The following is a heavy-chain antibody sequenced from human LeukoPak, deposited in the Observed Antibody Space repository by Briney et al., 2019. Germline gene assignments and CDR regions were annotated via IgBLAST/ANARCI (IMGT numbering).Heavy chain of an antibody. CDR3: ARGGTVAVNY. CDR2: ISYDGSNK. CDR1: GFTFSSYA. Sequence: GGSLRLSCAASGFTFSSYAMHWVRQAPGKGLERVAVISYDGSNKYYADSVKGRFTISRDNSKNTLYLQMNSLRAEDTAVYYCARGGTVAVNYWGQGTLVTVSS. D-gene: IGHD6-19*01. V-gene: IGHV3-30*04. J-gene: IGHJ4*02.